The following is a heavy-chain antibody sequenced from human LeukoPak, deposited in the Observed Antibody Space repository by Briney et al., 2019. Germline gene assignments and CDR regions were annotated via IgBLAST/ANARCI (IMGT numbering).Heavy chain of an antibody. V-gene: IGHV4-39*01. CDR2: ILYSGTT. CDR1: GGSISDNDYS. J-gene: IGHJ4*02. D-gene: IGHD3-10*01. Sequence: PSETLSLTCNVSGGSISDNDYSWDWIRQPPGKGLEWMGCILYSGTTYSNRSLKSRISISVDTSKSQFSLKLRSVTAADTAVYYCARRYYFVSGSYYPFDFWGQGTLVTVSS. CDR3: ARRYYFVSGSYYPFDF.